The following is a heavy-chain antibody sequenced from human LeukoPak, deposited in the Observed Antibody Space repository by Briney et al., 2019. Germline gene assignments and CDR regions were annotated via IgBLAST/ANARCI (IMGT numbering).Heavy chain of an antibody. CDR3: ARDPYCGGDCYSGFGAFDI. CDR1: GFTFSNYW. J-gene: IGHJ3*02. Sequence: GGSLRLSCAASGFTFSNYWMTWVRQAPGKGLEWVANIKQDGSEEVYVDSMKGRFTISRDNSKNSLYLQMNSLRAEDTAVYYCARDPYCGGDCYSGFGAFDIWGQGTMVTVSS. D-gene: IGHD2-21*02. V-gene: IGHV3-7*03. CDR2: IKQDGSEE.